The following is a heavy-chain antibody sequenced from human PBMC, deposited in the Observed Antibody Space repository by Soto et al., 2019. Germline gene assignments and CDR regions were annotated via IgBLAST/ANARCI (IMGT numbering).Heavy chain of an antibody. CDR3: ASQEYCSSTSCYTDLGY. D-gene: IGHD2-2*02. Sequence: ASVKVSGKASGYTSTSYGISWVRQAPGQGLEWMGWISAYNGNTNYAQKLQGRVTMTTDTSTSTAYMEQRSLRSDDTAVYYCASQEYCSSTSCYTDLGYWGQGTLVTVSS. J-gene: IGHJ4*02. CDR1: GYTSTSYG. V-gene: IGHV1-18*01. CDR2: ISAYNGNT.